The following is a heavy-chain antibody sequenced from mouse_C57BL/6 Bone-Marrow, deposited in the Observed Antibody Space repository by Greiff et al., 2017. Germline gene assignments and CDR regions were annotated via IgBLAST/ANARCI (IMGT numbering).Heavy chain of an antibody. CDR1: GYTFTSYW. J-gene: IGHJ2*01. D-gene: IGHD1-1*02. CDR2: IDPSDSYT. V-gene: IGHV1-50*01. Sequence: QVQLQQPGAELVKPGASVKLSCKASGYTFTSYWMQWVKQRPGQGLEWIGEIDPSDSYTNYYQKFKGKATLTVDTSSSTAYMQLSSLTSEDSAVYYCARYGGVVFDYWGQGTTLTVSS. CDR3: ARYGGVVFDY.